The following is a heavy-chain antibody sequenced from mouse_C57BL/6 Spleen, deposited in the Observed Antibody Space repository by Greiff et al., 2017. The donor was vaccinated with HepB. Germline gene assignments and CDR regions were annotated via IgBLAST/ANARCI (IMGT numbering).Heavy chain of an antibody. CDR2: INPNNGGT. V-gene: IGHV1-18*01. CDR3: ARGAYYGRFAY. J-gene: IGHJ3*01. Sequence: VQLKQSGPELVKPGASVKIPCKASGYTFTDYNMDWVKQSHGKSLEWIGDINPNNGGTIYNQKFKGKATLTVDKSSSTAYMELRSLTSEDTAVYYCARGAYYGRFAYWGQGTLVTVSA. D-gene: IGHD1-1*01. CDR1: GYTFTDYN.